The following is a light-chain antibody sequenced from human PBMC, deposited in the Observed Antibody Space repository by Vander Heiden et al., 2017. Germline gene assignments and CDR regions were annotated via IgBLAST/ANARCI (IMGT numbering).Light chain of an antibody. CDR3: QQYYSYPWT. J-gene: IGKJ1*01. Sequence: AIRMTLSPSSFSASTGDRVTITCRANQDISSYLAWYQQNPGKAPKLLIYAASTLQSGVPSRFSGSGSGTDFTLTISSLQSEDFATYYCQQYYSYPWTFGQGTKVEIK. CDR1: QDISSY. V-gene: IGKV1-8*01. CDR2: AAS.